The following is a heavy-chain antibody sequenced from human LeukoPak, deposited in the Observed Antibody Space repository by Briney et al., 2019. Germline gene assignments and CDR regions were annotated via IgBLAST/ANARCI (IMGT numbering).Heavy chain of an antibody. J-gene: IGHJ4*02. CDR2: ISGSGGST. CDR3: AKEVTVTTSGSLDY. CDR1: GFTFSSYA. V-gene: IGHV3-23*01. D-gene: IGHD4-17*01. Sequence: GGSLRLSCAASGFTFSSYAMSWVRQAPGKGLEWVSTISGSGGSTYYADSVKGRFTISRDNSKNTVYLQMNSLRAEDTAVYYCAKEVTVTTSGSLDYWGQGTLATVFS.